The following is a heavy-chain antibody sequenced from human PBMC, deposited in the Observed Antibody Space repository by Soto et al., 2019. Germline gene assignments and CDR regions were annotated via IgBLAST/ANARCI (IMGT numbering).Heavy chain of an antibody. J-gene: IGHJ4*02. CDR3: ATGVIWIGYFTVDS. CDR2: FIPVYRTL. CDR1: GGSFGNSA. V-gene: IGHV1-69*13. D-gene: IGHD3-3*01. Sequence: SVKVSCKASGGSFGNSAINWVRQTPGQGLEWVGGFIPVYRTLNFAQKFQGRVTITADESTGTAYMTLSSLASNDTAVYYCATGVIWIGYFTVDSWGQGTRVTVYS.